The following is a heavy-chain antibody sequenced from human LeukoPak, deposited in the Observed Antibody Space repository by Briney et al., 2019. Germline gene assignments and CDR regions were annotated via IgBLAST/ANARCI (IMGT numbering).Heavy chain of an antibody. J-gene: IGHJ4*02. V-gene: IGHV1-18*01. CDR3: VRDPGTGNYRFDY. CDR1: GYTFTNYG. Sequence: ASVKVSCKASGYTFTNYGVSWVRRAPGQGLEWLGWISAYSGNTNYAQKFEGRVTMTTDTSTSTAYMELRSLRSDDTAMYYCVRDPGTGNYRFDYWGQGTLVSVSS. CDR2: ISAYSGNT. D-gene: IGHD1-7*01.